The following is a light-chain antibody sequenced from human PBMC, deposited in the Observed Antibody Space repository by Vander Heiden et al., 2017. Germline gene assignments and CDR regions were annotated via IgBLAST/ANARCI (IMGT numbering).Light chain of an antibody. Sequence: QSALTQPASVSGSPGQSITISCTGTSSDVGGYNYVSWYQQPPGKAPKLMIYEVSNRPSGVSNRFSGSNAGNTASLTISGLQAEDEADYYCISYTSSSTRVFGTGTKVTVL. CDR1: SSDVGGYNY. V-gene: IGLV2-14*01. CDR2: EVS. J-gene: IGLJ1*01. CDR3: ISYTSSSTRV.